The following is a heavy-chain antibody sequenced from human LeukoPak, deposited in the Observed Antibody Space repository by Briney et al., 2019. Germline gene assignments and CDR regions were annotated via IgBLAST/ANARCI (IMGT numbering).Heavy chain of an antibody. J-gene: IGHJ4*02. CDR2: IGTAGDT. V-gene: IGHV3-13*01. Sequence: VGALRLSWAAAGLAFSSYDIQCGRQATGKRLEWVSAIGTAGDTYYPGSVKGRFTISRENAKNSLYLQMDSLRAEDTAVYYCARVKRYYFDFWGQGTLVTVSS. CDR1: GLAFSSYD. CDR3: ARVKRYYFDF. D-gene: IGHD5-24*01.